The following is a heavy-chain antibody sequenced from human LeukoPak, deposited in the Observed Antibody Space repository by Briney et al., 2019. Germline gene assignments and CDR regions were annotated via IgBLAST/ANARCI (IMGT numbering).Heavy chain of an antibody. CDR1: GFTVSSNY. CDR3: ARDVGYSLGFDY. Sequence: GGSLRLSCAASGFTVSSNYMSWARQAPGKGLEWVSVIYSGGSTYYADSVKGRFTISRDNSKNTLYLQMNSLRAEDTAVYYCARDVGYSLGFDYWGQGTLVTVSS. CDR2: IYSGGST. V-gene: IGHV3-66*01. J-gene: IGHJ4*02. D-gene: IGHD2-15*01.